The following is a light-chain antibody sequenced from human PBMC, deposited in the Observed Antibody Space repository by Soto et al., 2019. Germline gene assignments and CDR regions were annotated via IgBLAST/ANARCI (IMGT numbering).Light chain of an antibody. CDR2: DVS. CDR1: SSDVGGYNY. CDR3: SSYAYSSTVV. V-gene: IGLV2-14*01. J-gene: IGLJ2*01. Sequence: QSALTQPASVSGSPGQSITISCTGTSSDVGGYNYVSWYQQHPGKAPKLMIYDVSNRPSGVSNRFSGSKSGNTASLTISGLQSEDEADYYCSSYAYSSTVVFGGGTKLTFL.